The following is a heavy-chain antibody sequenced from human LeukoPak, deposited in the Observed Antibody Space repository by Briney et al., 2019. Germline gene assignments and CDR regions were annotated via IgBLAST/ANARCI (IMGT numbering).Heavy chain of an antibody. CDR1: GFTFSSYG. CDR3: AKMKGHPLPKYYMDV. D-gene: IGHD1-26*01. Sequence: PGRSLRLSCAASGFTFSSYGMHWVRQAPGKGLEWVSGISGSGDNTLYADSVKGRFTISRDNSKNTLYLEMNSLRAEDTAIYYCAKMKGHPLPKYYMDVWGQGTTVTVSS. CDR2: ISGSGDNT. J-gene: IGHJ6*01. V-gene: IGHV3-23*01.